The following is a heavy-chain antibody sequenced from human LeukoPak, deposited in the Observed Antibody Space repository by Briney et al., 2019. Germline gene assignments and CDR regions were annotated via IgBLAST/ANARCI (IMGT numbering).Heavy chain of an antibody. V-gene: IGHV1-69*06. CDR1: GGTFSSYA. CDR2: IIPIFGTA. Sequence: SVKVSCKASGGTFSSYAISWVRQAPGQGLEWMGGIIPIFGTANYTQKFQGRVTITADKSTSTAYMELSSLRSEDTAVYYCARVRIGYQRLRRFDAFDIWGQGTMVTVSS. J-gene: IGHJ3*02. CDR3: ARVRIGYQRLRRFDAFDI. D-gene: IGHD2-2*01.